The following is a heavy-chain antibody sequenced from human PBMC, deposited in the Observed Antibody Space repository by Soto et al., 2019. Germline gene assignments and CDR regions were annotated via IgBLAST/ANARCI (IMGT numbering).Heavy chain of an antibody. CDR2: INHSGST. CDR3: ARGGIAARLFDY. Sequence: SETLSLTCAVCGGSFSGYFWSWIRQPPGKGLEWIGEINHSGSTNSNPSLKSRVTISVDTSKNQFSLKLSSVTAADTAVYYCARGGIAARLFDYWGQGTLVTVSS. D-gene: IGHD6-6*01. J-gene: IGHJ4*02. CDR1: GGSFSGYF. V-gene: IGHV4-34*01.